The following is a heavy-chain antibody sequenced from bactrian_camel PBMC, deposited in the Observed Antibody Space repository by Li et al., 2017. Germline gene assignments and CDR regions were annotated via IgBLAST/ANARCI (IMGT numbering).Heavy chain of an antibody. CDR3: AADARDVAWDTCAPTRKTYQY. V-gene: IGHV3S53*01. D-gene: IGHD5*01. CDR2: VKSDGAT. CDR1: GYTIS. J-gene: IGHJ4*01. Sequence: HAQLVESGGGSVQAGGSLRLSCAASGYTISMAWFRQAPGKEREAVATVKSDGATSYADSVSVRFTISKDNAENILYLQMNSLKPEDTAMYYCAADARDVAWDTCAPTRKTYQYRGQGTQVTVS.